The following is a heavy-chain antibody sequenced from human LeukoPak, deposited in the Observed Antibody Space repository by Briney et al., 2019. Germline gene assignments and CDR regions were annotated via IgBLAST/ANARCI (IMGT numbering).Heavy chain of an antibody. D-gene: IGHD4/OR15-4a*01. CDR2: MNPNSGNT. J-gene: IGHJ4*02. V-gene: IGHV1-8*01. CDR1: GYTFTSYD. CDR3: ARRASDYDSFDY. Sequence: GASVKVSCKASGYTFTSYDINWVRQATGQGLEWMGWMNPNSGNTGYARKFQGRVTMTRNTSISTAYMELSSLRSEDTAVYYCARRASDYDSFDYWGQGTLVTVPS.